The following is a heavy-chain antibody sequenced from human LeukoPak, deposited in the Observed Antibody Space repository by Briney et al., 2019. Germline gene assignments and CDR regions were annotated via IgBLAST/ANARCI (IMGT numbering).Heavy chain of an antibody. Sequence: ASVKVSFKASGYTFTSYDINWVRQAPGPGLEWMGWMNPNSGNTGYAQKFQGRVTMTRNTSISTAYMELSSLRSEDTAVYYCAREGVEYSRVYYYGMDVWGQGTTVTVSS. CDR2: MNPNSGNT. V-gene: IGHV1-8*01. J-gene: IGHJ6*02. CDR3: AREGVEYSRVYYYGMDV. CDR1: GYTFTSYD. D-gene: IGHD6-6*01.